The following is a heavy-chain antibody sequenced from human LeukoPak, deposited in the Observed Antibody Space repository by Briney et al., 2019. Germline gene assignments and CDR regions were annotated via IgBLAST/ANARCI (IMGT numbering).Heavy chain of an antibody. CDR2: IIPIFGTA. J-gene: IGHJ1*01. CDR1: GGTFSSYA. V-gene: IGHV1-69*13. CDR3: AREPGIAAVYGFQR. D-gene: IGHD6-13*01. Sequence: VASVKVSCKASGGTFSSYAISWVRQAPGQGLEWMGGIIPIFGTANYAQKFQGRVTITADESTSTAYMELSSLRSEDTAVYYCAREPGIAAVYGFQRWGQGTLVTVSS.